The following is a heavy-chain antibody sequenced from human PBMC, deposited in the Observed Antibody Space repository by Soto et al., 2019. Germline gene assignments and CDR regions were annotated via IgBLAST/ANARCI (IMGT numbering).Heavy chain of an antibody. Sequence: EVQLVESGGGLVQPGRSLRLSCAASGFTFDDYAMHWVRQAPGKGLEWVSGISWNSGSIGYADSVKGRFTISRDNAKNSLYLQMNSLRAEDTALYYYAKVYSSGWYSGFDYWGQGTLVTVSS. CDR3: AKVYSSGWYSGFDY. V-gene: IGHV3-9*01. CDR2: ISWNSGSI. CDR1: GFTFDDYA. J-gene: IGHJ4*02. D-gene: IGHD6-19*01.